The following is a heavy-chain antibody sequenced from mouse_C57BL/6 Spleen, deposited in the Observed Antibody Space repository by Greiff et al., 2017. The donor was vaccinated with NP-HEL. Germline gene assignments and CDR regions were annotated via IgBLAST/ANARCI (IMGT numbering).Heavy chain of an antibody. D-gene: IGHD1-1*01. CDR1: GYSITSGYY. Sequence: EVQLQQSGPGLVKPSQSLSLTCSVTGYSITSGYYWNWIRQFPGNKLEWMGYISYDGSNNYNPSLKNRISITRDTSKNPFFLKLNSVTTEDTATYYCARVSLYYYGSSYDYWGQGTTLTVSS. J-gene: IGHJ2*01. CDR3: ARVSLYYYGSSYDY. V-gene: IGHV3-6*01. CDR2: ISYDGSN.